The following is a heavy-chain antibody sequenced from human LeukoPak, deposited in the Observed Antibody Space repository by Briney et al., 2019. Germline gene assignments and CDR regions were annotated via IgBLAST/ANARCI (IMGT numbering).Heavy chain of an antibody. V-gene: IGHV1-24*01. CDR3: ATYDILTGYTFDY. Sequence: ASVKVSCKVSGYTLTGLSMHWVRQAPGKGLEWMGGFDPEDGETIYAQKFQGRVTMTEDTSTDTAYTELSSLRSEDTAVYYCATYDILTGYTFDYWGQGTLVTVSS. CDR1: GYTLTGLS. CDR2: FDPEDGET. J-gene: IGHJ4*02. D-gene: IGHD3-9*01.